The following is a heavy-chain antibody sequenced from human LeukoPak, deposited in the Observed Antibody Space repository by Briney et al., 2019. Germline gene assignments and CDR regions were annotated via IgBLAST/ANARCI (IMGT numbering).Heavy chain of an antibody. D-gene: IGHD1-14*01. CDR2: ISAYNGNT. CDR1: GYTFTSYG. Sequence: ASVKVSCKASGYTFTSYGISWVRQARGQGLEWMGWISAYNGNTNYAQKLQGRVTMTTDTSTSTAYMELRSLRSEDTAVYYCARVASPVGIRGENDYWGQGSLVTVSS. V-gene: IGHV1-18*01. J-gene: IGHJ4*02. CDR3: ARVASPVGIRGENDY.